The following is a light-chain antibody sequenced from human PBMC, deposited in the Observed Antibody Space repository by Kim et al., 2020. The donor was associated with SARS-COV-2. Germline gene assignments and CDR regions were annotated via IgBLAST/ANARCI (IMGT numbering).Light chain of an antibody. CDR2: DAS. CDR3: QQRSNWPRFT. V-gene: IGKV3-11*01. J-gene: IGKJ3*01. Sequence: EIVLTQSPATLSLSPGQRATFSCRASQSISSYLAWYQQKPGQAPRLLIYDASNRATGIPDRFSGSGSGTDFTLTISSLEPEDFAVYYCQQRSNWPRFTFGPGTKVYIK. CDR1: QSISSY.